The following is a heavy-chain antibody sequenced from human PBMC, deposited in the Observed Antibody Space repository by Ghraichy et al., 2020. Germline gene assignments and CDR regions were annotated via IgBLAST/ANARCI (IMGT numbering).Heavy chain of an antibody. Sequence: TLSLTCAVSGDVIGAGGYSWSWIRQSPVKGLEWVGYTYHDGTSRLNPSLKNRVTILVDKSKNQFSLNLTSLTAADTVVYYCARGAHDYAFDFWGQGAPVTVTS. J-gene: IGHJ4*02. V-gene: IGHV4-30-2*06. CDR3: ARGAHDYAFDF. CDR1: GDVIGAGGYS. D-gene: IGHD4-17*01. CDR2: TYHDGTS.